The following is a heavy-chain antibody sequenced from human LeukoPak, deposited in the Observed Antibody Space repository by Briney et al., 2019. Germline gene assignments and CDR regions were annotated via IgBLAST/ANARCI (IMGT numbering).Heavy chain of an antibody. Sequence: GGSLRLSCAASGFTFSSYSMNWVRQAPGKGLEWVSSISSRSSYIYYADSVKGRFTISRDNAKNSLYLQMNSLRAEDTAVYYCASYSSGWYFDYWGQGTLVTVSS. CDR1: GFTFSSYS. CDR2: ISSRSSYI. D-gene: IGHD6-19*01. V-gene: IGHV3-21*01. J-gene: IGHJ4*02. CDR3: ASYSSGWYFDY.